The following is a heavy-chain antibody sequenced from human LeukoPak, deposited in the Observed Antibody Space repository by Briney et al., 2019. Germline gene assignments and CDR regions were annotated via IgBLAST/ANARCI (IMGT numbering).Heavy chain of an antibody. Sequence: PSETLSLTCTVSGGSLSSRTHYWNWIRQPPGKGLEWIASIYHSGGTYYNASLQSRVTISVDTSKNQFSLRLTSVTAAGTAVYYCACPYSASYNSWGPGTLVTVSS. CDR2: IYHSGGT. CDR3: ACPYSASYNS. D-gene: IGHD4-11*01. J-gene: IGHJ4*02. CDR1: GGSLSSRTHY. V-gene: IGHV4-39*01.